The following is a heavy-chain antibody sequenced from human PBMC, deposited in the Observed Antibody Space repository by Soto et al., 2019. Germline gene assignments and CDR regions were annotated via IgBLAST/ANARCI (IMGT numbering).Heavy chain of an antibody. Sequence: EVHLVESGGGLVKPGRSLRLSCAVSGFTFSSCTMNWVRQAPGKGLEWVSSISPSTSHIYYTDSVKGRFTISRDNAKNSLFLQMNSLRAEDTAVYYCSGCSGGACHRNYGMDVWGQGTTVTVSS. D-gene: IGHD2-15*01. CDR2: ISPSTSHI. J-gene: IGHJ6*02. V-gene: IGHV3-21*01. CDR1: GFTFSSCT. CDR3: SGCSGGACHRNYGMDV.